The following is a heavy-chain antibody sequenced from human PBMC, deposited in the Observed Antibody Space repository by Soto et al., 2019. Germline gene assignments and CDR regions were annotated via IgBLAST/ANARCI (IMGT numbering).Heavy chain of an antibody. J-gene: IGHJ4*02. CDR2: ISGGDTT. CDR3: APRWDMDTFWTD. D-gene: IGHD5-18*01. V-gene: IGHV3-23*01. Sequence: EVQLLESGGGLVKPGGSLRLSCVASGFTFGGYAMSWVRQAPGQGLDWVSTISGGDTTQYAESVKGRFTISRDKAKNTLYLKMNTLRVEDTAVYYCAPRWDMDTFWTDWGQGTLVTVSS. CDR1: GFTFGGYA.